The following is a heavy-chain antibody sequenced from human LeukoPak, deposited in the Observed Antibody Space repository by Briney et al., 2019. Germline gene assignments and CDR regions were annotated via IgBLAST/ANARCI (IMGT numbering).Heavy chain of an antibody. CDR2: ISSNGGST. CDR3: VNYCGGDCYLFDY. J-gene: IGHJ4*02. D-gene: IGHD2-21*02. Sequence: GGSLRLSCAASGFTFSSYAMHWVRQAPGKGLEYVSAISSNGGSTYYADSVKGRFTISRDNSKNTLCLQMSSLRAEDTAVYYCVNYCGGDCYLFDYWGQGTLVTVSS. V-gene: IGHV3-64D*06. CDR1: GFTFSSYA.